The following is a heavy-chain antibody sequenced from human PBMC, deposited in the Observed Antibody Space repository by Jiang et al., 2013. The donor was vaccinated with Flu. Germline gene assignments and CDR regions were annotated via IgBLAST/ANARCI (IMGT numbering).Heavy chain of an antibody. CDR3: ARGPAVDDNGDSHWYFDL. CDR2: ISHDGYDK. J-gene: IGHJ2*01. Sequence: WVRQTPGTGLEWVAIISHDGYDKYYADSVKGRPSVSRDNSKNTLYLQINSLRDEDTSIYYCARGPAVDDNGDSHWYFDLWGRGTLVAVSS. D-gene: IGHD4-17*01. V-gene: IGHV3-30-3*01.